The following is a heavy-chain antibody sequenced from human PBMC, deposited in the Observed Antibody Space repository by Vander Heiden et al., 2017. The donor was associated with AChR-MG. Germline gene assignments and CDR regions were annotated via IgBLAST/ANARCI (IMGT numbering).Heavy chain of an antibody. CDR2: ISTGGSTI. Sequence: QVQLVESGGGLVKPGGSLRLSCAASGFTFSDYYMSWIRQAPGKGLEWVSYISTGGSTIYYADSVKGRFTISRDNAKNSLYLQMNSLRAEDTAVYYCASQRGRATVTTPLDYWCQGTLVTVSS. CDR1: GFTFSDYY. J-gene: IGHJ4*02. D-gene: IGHD4-17*01. CDR3: ASQRGRATVTTPLDY. V-gene: IGHV3-11*01.